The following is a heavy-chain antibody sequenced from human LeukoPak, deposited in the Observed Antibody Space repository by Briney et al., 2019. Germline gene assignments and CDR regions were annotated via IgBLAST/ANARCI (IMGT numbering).Heavy chain of an antibody. J-gene: IGHJ3*02. CDR2: ISYDGSNK. CDR1: GFTFSSYA. D-gene: IGHD3-16*01. V-gene: IGHV3-30-3*01. Sequence: GGSLRLSCAASGFTFSSYAMHWVRQAPGKGLEWVAVISYDGSNKYYADSVKGRFTISRDNSKNTLYLQMNSLRAEDTAVYYCARDSIGDLARWGEGGGAFDIWGQGTMVTVSS. CDR3: ARDSIGDLARWGEGGGAFDI.